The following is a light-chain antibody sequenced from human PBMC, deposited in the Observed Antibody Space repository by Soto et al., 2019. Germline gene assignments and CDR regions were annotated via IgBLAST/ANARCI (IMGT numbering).Light chain of an antibody. J-gene: IGKJ2*01. Sequence: AIQMTQSPSSLSASVGDRVTITCRASQAIRNDLDWYQQKPGKAPQLLISAASSLQAGVPSRFRGSGSGTDFTLTISSLQPEDFATYSCLQDYDYPYTCGQGTKLEIK. CDR3: LQDYDYPYT. V-gene: IGKV1-6*01. CDR2: AAS. CDR1: QAIRND.